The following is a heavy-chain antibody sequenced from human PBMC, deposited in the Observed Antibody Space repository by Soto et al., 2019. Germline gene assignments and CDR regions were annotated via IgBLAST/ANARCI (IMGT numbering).Heavy chain of an antibody. V-gene: IGHV4-30-2*01. J-gene: IGHJ4*02. Sequence: SETLSLTCAVSGGSISSGGYSWSWIRQPPGKGLEWIGYIYHSGSTYYNPSLKSRVTISVDRSKNQFSLKLSSVTAADTAVYYCARVGPPLDYWGQGTLVTVSS. CDR2: IYHSGST. CDR3: ARVGPPLDY. CDR1: GGSISSGGYS.